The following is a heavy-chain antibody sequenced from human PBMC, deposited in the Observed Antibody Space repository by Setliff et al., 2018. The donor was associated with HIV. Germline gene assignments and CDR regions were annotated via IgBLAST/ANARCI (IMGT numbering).Heavy chain of an antibody. J-gene: IGHJ3*02. Sequence: GGSLRLSCAASGFSFSSFAFHWVRRSPGKGLEWVAFIHRTGNAQYYADSVRGRFTVSRDNSGNTLYLQMNSLRAEDTAVYYCARGGSYSHGAFDIWGQGTMVTVSS. CDR1: GFSFSSFA. CDR2: IHRTGNAQ. V-gene: IGHV3-30*02. CDR3: ARGGSYSHGAFDI. D-gene: IGHD1-26*01.